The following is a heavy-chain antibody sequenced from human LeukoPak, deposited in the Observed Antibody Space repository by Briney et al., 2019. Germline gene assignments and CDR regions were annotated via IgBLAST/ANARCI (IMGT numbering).Heavy chain of an antibody. Sequence: ASVKVSCKASGYTFTGYYMHWVRQAPGQGLEWMGWINPNSGGTNYAQKFQGRVTMTRDTPISTAYMELSRLRSDDTAVYYCARDGIAAVNWFDPWGQGTLVTVSS. CDR2: INPNSGGT. V-gene: IGHV1-2*02. CDR1: GYTFTGYY. J-gene: IGHJ5*02. CDR3: ARDGIAAVNWFDP. D-gene: IGHD6-13*01.